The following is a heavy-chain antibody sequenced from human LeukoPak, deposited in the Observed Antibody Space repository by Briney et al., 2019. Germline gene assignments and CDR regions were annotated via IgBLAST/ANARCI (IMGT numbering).Heavy chain of an antibody. CDR3: ARVGLPAAPDYMDV. V-gene: IGHV1-2*02. CDR1: GYTFTGYY. Sequence: ASVKVSCKASGYTFTGYYMHWVRQAPGQGLEWMGWINPNSGGTNYAQKFQGRVIKTRDTSISTAYMELSRLRSDDTAVYYCARVGLPAAPDYMDVWGKGTTVTVSS. CDR2: INPNSGGT. J-gene: IGHJ6*03. D-gene: IGHD2-2*01.